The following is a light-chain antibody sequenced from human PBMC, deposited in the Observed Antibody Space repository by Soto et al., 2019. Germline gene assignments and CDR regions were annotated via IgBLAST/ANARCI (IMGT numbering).Light chain of an antibody. Sequence: QSVLTQPPSASGTPGQRVTISCSGSSSNIGSHPVSWFQHLPGTAPKLLIYSNDQRPSGVPDRFSGSKSGTSASLAISGLQSEDEADYYCAAWDASLNGWVFGGGTKLTVL. CDR3: AAWDASLNGWV. V-gene: IGLV1-44*01. CDR2: SND. J-gene: IGLJ3*02. CDR1: SSNIGSHP.